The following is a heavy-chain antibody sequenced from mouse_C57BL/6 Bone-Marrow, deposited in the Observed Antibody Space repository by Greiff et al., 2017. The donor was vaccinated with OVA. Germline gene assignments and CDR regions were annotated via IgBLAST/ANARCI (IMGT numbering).Heavy chain of an antibody. Sequence: QVQLQQPGAELVKPGASVKVSCKASGYTFTSYWMHWVKQRPGQGLEWIGRIHPSDSDTNYNQKFKGKATLTVDKSSSTAYMQLSSLTSEDSAVYYCAIFGIYYYGSSPSWFAYWGQGTLVTVSA. D-gene: IGHD1-1*01. V-gene: IGHV1-74*01. J-gene: IGHJ3*01. CDR3: AIFGIYYYGSSPSWFAY. CDR2: IHPSDSDT. CDR1: GYTFTSYW.